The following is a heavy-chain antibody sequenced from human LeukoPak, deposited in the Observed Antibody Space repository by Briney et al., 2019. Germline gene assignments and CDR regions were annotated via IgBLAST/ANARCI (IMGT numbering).Heavy chain of an antibody. V-gene: IGHV3-30*03. CDR1: GFTFSSYG. J-gene: IGHJ4*02. CDR2: ILYDGSNK. Sequence: TGGSLRLSCAASGFTFSSYGMHWVRQAPGKGLEWVAVILYDGSNKYYADSVKGRFTISRDNSKNTLYLQMNSLRAEDTAVYYCARVYYYDSSGLDYWGQGTLVTVSS. CDR3: ARVYYYDSSGLDY. D-gene: IGHD3-22*01.